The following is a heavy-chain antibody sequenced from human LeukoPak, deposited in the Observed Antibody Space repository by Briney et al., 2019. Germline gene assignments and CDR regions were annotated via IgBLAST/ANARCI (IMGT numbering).Heavy chain of an antibody. J-gene: IGHJ4*02. CDR3: TRGSYGDYEY. Sequence: GGSLRLSCAASRFTFSSYTMNWVRQAPGKGLEWVSSIDPSSTYIYYADSVKGRFTISRDNAQNSLYLQMNSLRAEDTAVYYCTRGSYGDYEYWGQGTLVTVSS. CDR1: RFTFSSYT. D-gene: IGHD4-17*01. CDR2: IDPSSTYI. V-gene: IGHV3-21*01.